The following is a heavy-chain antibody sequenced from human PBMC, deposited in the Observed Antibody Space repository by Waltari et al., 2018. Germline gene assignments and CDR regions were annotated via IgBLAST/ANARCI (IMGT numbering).Heavy chain of an antibody. D-gene: IGHD6-13*01. Sequence: QVQLQESGPGLVKPSQTLSLTCTVSGGSISSGSYYWSWIRQPAGKGLEWIGYTYTSGSTNYNPSLKSRVTISVDTSKNQFSLKLSSVTAADTAVYYCARDLERSIAAAGYWGQGTLVTVSS. J-gene: IGHJ4*02. CDR3: ARDLERSIAAAGY. CDR1: GGSISSGSYY. V-gene: IGHV4-61*09. CDR2: TYTSGST.